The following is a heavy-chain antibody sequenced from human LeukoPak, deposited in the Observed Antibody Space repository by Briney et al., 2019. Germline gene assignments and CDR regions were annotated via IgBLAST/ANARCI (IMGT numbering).Heavy chain of an antibody. D-gene: IGHD6-13*01. V-gene: IGHV3-23*01. CDR2: ISGSGGST. J-gene: IGHJ4*02. CDR3: ATEGYSSSWNDY. Sequence: GGSLRLSCAASGFTFSSYGMSWVRQAPGKGLEWVSAISGSGGSTYYADSVKGRFTISRDNSKNTLYLQMNSLRAEDTAVYYCATEGYSSSWNDYWGQGTLVTVSS. CDR1: GFTFSSYG.